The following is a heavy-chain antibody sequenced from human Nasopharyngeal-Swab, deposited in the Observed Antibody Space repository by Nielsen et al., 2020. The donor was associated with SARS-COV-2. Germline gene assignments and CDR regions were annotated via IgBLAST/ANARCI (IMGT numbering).Heavy chain of an antibody. V-gene: IGHV4-4*07. CDR2: IYTSGST. Sequence: WIRPRPGTGLEWIGRIYTSGSTNYNPSLKSRVTMSVDTSKNQFSLKLSSVTAADTAVYYCPNRVYYYDSSGYRQPALFDYWGQGTLVTVSS. CDR3: PNRVYYYDSSGYRQPALFDY. D-gene: IGHD3-22*01. J-gene: IGHJ4*02.